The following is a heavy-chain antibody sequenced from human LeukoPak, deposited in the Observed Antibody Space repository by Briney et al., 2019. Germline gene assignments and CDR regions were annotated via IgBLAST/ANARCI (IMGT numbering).Heavy chain of an antibody. CDR3: ARLNWQLDHYFDY. CDR2: INSDGSGT. D-gene: IGHD6-6*01. CDR1: GFTFSSYR. V-gene: IGHV3-74*01. J-gene: IGHJ4*02. Sequence: GGSLRLSCAASGFTFSSYRMHWVRQAPGKGLVWVSRINSDGSGTDYADSVKGRFSISRDNGKNTVYLQMNSLRAEDTAVYYCARLNWQLDHYFDYWGQGTPVTVSS.